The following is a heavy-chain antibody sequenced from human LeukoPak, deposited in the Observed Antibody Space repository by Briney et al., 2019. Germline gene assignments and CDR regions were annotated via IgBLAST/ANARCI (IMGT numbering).Heavy chain of an antibody. CDR3: ARVDCSGGSCYFDY. D-gene: IGHD2-15*01. J-gene: IGHJ4*02. V-gene: IGHV3-74*01. Sequence: GGSLRLSCAASGFTFSRYWMHWVRQTPGKGLVWVSRINSDGSSTRCADSVKGRFTISRDNAKNTLDLQMSSLRAEDTAVYYWARVDCSGGSCYFDYWGQGTLVTVSS. CDR2: INSDGSST. CDR1: GFTFSRYW.